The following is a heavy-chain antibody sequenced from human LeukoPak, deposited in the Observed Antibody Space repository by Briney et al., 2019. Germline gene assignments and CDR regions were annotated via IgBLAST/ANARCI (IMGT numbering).Heavy chain of an antibody. CDR2: IYYSGST. CDR1: GGSVSSGSYY. CDR3: ARAWELLYAFDI. J-gene: IGHJ3*02. Sequence: PSETLSLTCTVSGGSVSSGSYYWSWIRQPPGKGLEWIGYIYYSGSTNYSPSLKSRVTISVDTSKNQFSLKLSSVTAADTAVYYCARAWELLYAFDIWGQGTMVTVSS. V-gene: IGHV4-61*01. D-gene: IGHD1-26*01.